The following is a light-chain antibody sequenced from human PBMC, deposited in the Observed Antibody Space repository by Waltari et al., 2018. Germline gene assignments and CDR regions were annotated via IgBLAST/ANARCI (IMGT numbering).Light chain of an antibody. J-gene: IGLJ3*02. CDR2: DVT. CDR1: NSDVGRYTL. Sequence: QSAPTPPAPVSGSPGQSITISCTGTNSDVGRYTLVSWYPQRPDKAPKLIIYDVTERPSGVSDRLSGSKSGNTASLTISGLQAEDEADYYCCSYAGSFTWVFGGGTKLTVL. V-gene: IGLV2-23*02. CDR3: CSYAGSFTWV.